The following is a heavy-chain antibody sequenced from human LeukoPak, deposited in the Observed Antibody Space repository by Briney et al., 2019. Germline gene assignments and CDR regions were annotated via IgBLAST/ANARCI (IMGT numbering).Heavy chain of an antibody. CDR3: ARHRAEITMVRGVIITTPYYFDY. V-gene: IGHV4-4*07. D-gene: IGHD3-10*01. J-gene: IGHJ4*02. CDR2: IHTSGST. Sequence: SETLSLTCTVSGNSISSYYWSWIRQPAGKGLEWIGRIHTSGSTNYNPSLKSRVTMSVDTSKNQFSLKLSSVTAADTAVYYCARHRAEITMVRGVIITTPYYFDYWGQGTLVTVSS. CDR1: GNSISSYY.